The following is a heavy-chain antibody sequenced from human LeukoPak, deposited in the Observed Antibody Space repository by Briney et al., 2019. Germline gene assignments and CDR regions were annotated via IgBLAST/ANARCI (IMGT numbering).Heavy chain of an antibody. CDR1: GYSISSGYY. J-gene: IGHJ3*02. CDR3: ARRVPGYDSSGPEDAFDI. CDR2: TYHSGST. V-gene: IGHV4-38-2*01. D-gene: IGHD3-22*01. Sequence: PSETLSLTCAVSGYSISSGYYWGWIRQPPGKGLEWIGSTYHSGSTYYNPSLKSRVTISVDTSKNQFSLKLSSVTAADTAVYYCARRVPGYDSSGPEDAFDIWGQGTVVTVSS.